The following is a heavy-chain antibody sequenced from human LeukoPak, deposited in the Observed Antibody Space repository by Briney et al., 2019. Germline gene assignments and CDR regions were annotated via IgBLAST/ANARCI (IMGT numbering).Heavy chain of an antibody. D-gene: IGHD5-12*01. J-gene: IGHJ4*02. CDR3: AKDKGSGYDGFDY. CDR2: ISWNSGSI. Sequence: GGSLRLSCAASGFTFDDYAMHWVRQAPGKGLEWVSGISWNSGSIGYADSVKGRFTISRDNAKNSLYLQMNSLRAEDTALYYCAKDKGSGYDGFDYWGQGTQVIVSS. CDR1: GFTFDDYA. V-gene: IGHV3-9*01.